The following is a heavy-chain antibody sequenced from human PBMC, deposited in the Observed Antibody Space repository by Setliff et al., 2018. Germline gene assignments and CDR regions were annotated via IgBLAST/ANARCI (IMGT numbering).Heavy chain of an antibody. CDR3: ARNNVVVTDYFYDY. CDR2: IYFTGST. Sequence: ETLSLTCSVSGDSISGDYWNWIRQSPGKGLEWIGSIYFTGSTNYNPSLRGRVEISVDTSKNQFSLKLNSVTAADTAVYFCARNNVVVTDYFYDYWGQGTLVTVSS. CDR1: GDSISGDY. V-gene: IGHV4-59*12. J-gene: IGHJ4*02. D-gene: IGHD2-21*02.